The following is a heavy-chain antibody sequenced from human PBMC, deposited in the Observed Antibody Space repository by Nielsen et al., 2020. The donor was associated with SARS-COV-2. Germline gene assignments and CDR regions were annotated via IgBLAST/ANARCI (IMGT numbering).Heavy chain of an antibody. D-gene: IGHD3-10*02. Sequence: GESLKIYCAASGITFTTYNINWVRQAPGKRQEWVLYISSGGGTKKYAESVEGRFTISRDNAKDSLYLQMNNLRVEDTAVYYCAIDLTYVSPAYYFYQMDVWGQGTTVTVSS. CDR3: AIDLTYVSPAYYFYQMDV. J-gene: IGHJ6*02. CDR2: ISSGGGTK. CDR1: GITFTTYN. V-gene: IGHV3-48*01.